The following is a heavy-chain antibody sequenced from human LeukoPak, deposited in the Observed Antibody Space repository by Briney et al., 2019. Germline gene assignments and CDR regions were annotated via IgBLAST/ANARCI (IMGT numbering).Heavy chain of an antibody. CDR3: ATKSGNYYNY. CDR2: IYYSGST. V-gene: IGHV4-31*03. J-gene: IGHJ4*02. CDR1: GVSISSGGYY. D-gene: IGHD1-26*01. Sequence: PSETLSLTCTVSGVSISSGGYYWSWIRQHPGKGLEWIGYIYYSGSTYYNPSLKSRVTISVDTSKNQFSLKLSSVTAADTAVYYCATKSGNYYNYWGRGSLVTVSS.